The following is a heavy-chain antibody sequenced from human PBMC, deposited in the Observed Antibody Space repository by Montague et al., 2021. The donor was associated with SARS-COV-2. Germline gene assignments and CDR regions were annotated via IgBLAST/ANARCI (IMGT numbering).Heavy chain of an antibody. Sequence: TLSLTCTVSGGSINSGGYYWSWIRQPPGKGLEWIGYIYYSGSTYYNPSLKSRLTISVDTSKNQSSLKLSSVTAADTAVYYCARVHFVSSGWYPDAFDIWGQGTMVTVSS. CDR3: ARVHFVSSGWYPDAFDI. V-gene: IGHV4-31*03. CDR2: IYYSGST. J-gene: IGHJ3*02. CDR1: GGSINSGGYY. D-gene: IGHD6-19*01.